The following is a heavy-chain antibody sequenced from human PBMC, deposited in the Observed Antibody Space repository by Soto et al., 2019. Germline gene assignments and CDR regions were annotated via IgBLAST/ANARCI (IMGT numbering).Heavy chain of an antibody. CDR1: GYTFTSYG. D-gene: IGHD1-26*01. V-gene: IGHV1-18*01. CDR3: ARAPRWGGGGTYYGMDV. CDR2: ISAYNGNT. Sequence: ASVKVSCKASGYTFTSYGISWVRQAPGQGLEWMGWISAYNGNTNYAQKLQGRVTMTTDTSTSTAYMELRSLRSDDTAVYYCARAPRWGGGGTYYGMDVWGQGTTVTVSS. J-gene: IGHJ6*02.